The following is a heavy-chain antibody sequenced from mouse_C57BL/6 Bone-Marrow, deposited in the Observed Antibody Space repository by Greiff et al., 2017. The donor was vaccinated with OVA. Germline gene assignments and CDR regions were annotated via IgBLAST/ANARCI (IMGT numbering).Heavy chain of an antibody. CDR3: ARFDY. V-gene: IGHV1-69*01. CDR2: IDPSDSYT. J-gene: IGHJ2*01. CDR1: GYTFTSYW. Sequence: QVQLQQSGAELVMPGASVKLSCKASGYTFTSYWMHWVKQRPGQGLEWIGEIDPSDSYTNYNQKFKGKSTLTVDKSSSTAYMQLSSLTSEDSAVYYCARFDYWGQGTTLTVSS.